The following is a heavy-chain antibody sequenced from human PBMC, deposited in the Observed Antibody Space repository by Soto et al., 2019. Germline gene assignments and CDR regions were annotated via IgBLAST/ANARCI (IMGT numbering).Heavy chain of an antibody. J-gene: IGHJ6*02. CDR1: GYTFTSYG. Sequence: ASVKVSCKASGYTFTSYGISWVRQAPGQGLEWMGWISAYNGNTNYAQKLQGRFTMTTDTSTSTAYMELRSLRSDDTAVYYCARGAGIGIAAAVDYYYYGMDVWGQGTTVTVYS. V-gene: IGHV1-18*01. CDR2: ISAYNGNT. CDR3: ARGAGIGIAAAVDYYYYGMDV. D-gene: IGHD6-13*01.